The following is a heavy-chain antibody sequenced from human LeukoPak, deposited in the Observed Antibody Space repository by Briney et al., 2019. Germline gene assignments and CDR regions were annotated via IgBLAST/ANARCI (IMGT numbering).Heavy chain of an antibody. CDR3: ARGSEYYDFWSGYSSPFDS. D-gene: IGHD3-3*01. J-gene: IGHJ4*02. CDR2: INHSGST. Sequence: PSETLSLTCAVYGGSFSGYYWSLIRQPPGKGLEWIGEINHSGSTNYNPSLKSRVTISVDTSKNQFSLKLSSVTAADTAVYYCARGSEYYDFWSGYSSPFDSWGQGTLVTVSS. CDR1: GGSFSGYY. V-gene: IGHV4-34*01.